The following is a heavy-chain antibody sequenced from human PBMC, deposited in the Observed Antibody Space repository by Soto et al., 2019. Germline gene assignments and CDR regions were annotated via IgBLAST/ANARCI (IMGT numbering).Heavy chain of an antibody. CDR1: GFTFSSYA. CDR2: ISYDGSNK. V-gene: IGHV3-30-3*01. D-gene: IGHD5-12*01. CDR3: RLRFSLWDY. J-gene: IGHJ4*02. Sequence: GGSLRLSCAASGFTFSSYAMHWVRQAPGKGLEWVAVISYDGSNKYYADSVKGRFTISRDNSKNTLYLQMNSLRAEDTAVYYCRLRFSLWDYWGQGTLVTVSS.